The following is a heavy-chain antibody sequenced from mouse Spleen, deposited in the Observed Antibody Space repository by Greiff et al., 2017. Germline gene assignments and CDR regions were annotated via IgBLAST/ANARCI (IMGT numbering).Heavy chain of an antibody. D-gene: IGHD1-1*01. CDR3: ARSFITTKFFDY. CDR1: GYTFTSYW. CDR2: IDPSDSET. V-gene: IGHV1-52*01. J-gene: IGHJ2*01. Sequence: VQLQQSGAELVRPGSSVKLSCKASGYTFTSYWMHWVKQRPIQGLEWIGNIDPSDSETHYNQKFKDKATLTVDKSSSTAYMQLSSLTSEDSAVYYCARSFITTKFFDYWGQGTTLTVSS.